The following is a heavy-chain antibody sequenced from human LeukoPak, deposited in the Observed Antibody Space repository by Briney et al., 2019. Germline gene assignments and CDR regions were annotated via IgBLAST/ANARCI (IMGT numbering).Heavy chain of an antibody. CDR2: ISSSGSTI. D-gene: IGHD2-2*01. Sequence: GGSLRLSCAASGFTFSDYYMSWIRQAPGKGLEWVSYISSSGSTIYYADSVKGRFTISRDNAKNSLYLQMNSLRAEDTAVYYCARGCSSTSCHYYYYYMDVWGKGTTVTVSS. V-gene: IGHV3-11*04. CDR1: GFTFSDYY. CDR3: ARGCSSTSCHYYYYYMDV. J-gene: IGHJ6*03.